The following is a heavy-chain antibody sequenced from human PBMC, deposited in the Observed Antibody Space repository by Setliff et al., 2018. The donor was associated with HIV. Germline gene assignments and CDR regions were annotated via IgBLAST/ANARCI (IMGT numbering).Heavy chain of an antibody. CDR3: ASGATITYYFDY. Sequence: SVKVSCKASGGTFSSYAIRWVRQAPGQGLEWMGGIIPVFRTANYAQKCQGIVTITEDESTSTAYMVLSSLRSEDTAVYYCASGATITYYFDYWGQGTLVTVSS. V-gene: IGHV1-69*13. CDR2: IIPVFRTA. D-gene: IGHD5-12*01. CDR1: GGTFSSYA. J-gene: IGHJ4*02.